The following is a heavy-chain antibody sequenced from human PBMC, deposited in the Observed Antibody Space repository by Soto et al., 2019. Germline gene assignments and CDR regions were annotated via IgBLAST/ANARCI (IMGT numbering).Heavy chain of an antibody. V-gene: IGHV3-74*03. Sequence: GGSLRLSCAASGFSISSYWMNLVRQFPGKGLVWVARINSDGRTATYADSVKGRFTISRDNAKNTLFLQMNSLRAEDTALYYCARVTAMATFRVYGLDVWGQGTRVTVSS. CDR2: INSDGRTA. CDR3: ARVTAMATFRVYGLDV. D-gene: IGHD5-18*01. J-gene: IGHJ6*02. CDR1: GFSISSYW.